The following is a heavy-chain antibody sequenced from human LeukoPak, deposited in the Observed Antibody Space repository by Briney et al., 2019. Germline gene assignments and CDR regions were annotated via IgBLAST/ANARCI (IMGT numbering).Heavy chain of an antibody. Sequence: GGSLRLSCAASGFTFSSYGMHWVRQAPGKGLEWVAVISYDGSNKYYADSVKGRFTISRDNSKNTLYLQMNSLRAEDTAVYYCARRLYCSSNSCCTGPDAFDIWGQGTMVTVSS. CDR2: ISYDGSNK. V-gene: IGHV3-30*03. D-gene: IGHD2-2*02. CDR1: GFTFSSYG. J-gene: IGHJ3*02. CDR3: ARRLYCSSNSCCTGPDAFDI.